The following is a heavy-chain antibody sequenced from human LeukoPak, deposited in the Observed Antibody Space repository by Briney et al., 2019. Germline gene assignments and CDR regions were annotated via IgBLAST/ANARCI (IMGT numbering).Heavy chain of an antibody. CDR2: ISYDGSNK. J-gene: IGHJ4*02. D-gene: IGHD5-18*01. CDR1: GFTFSSYA. V-gene: IGHV3-30*04. Sequence: PGGSLRLSCAASGFTFSSYAMHWVRQAPGKGLEWVAVISYDGSNKYYADSVKGRFTISRDNSQNTLYLQMNSLRAEDTAVYYCAGGYSYGYLKQFDYWGQGTLVTVSS. CDR3: AGGYSYGYLKQFDY.